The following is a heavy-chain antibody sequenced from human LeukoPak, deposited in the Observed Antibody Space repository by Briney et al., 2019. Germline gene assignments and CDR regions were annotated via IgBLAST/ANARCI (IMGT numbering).Heavy chain of an antibody. V-gene: IGHV4-59*11. CDR1: AFIFSGHW. CDR3: ARGGGGSYWAAHYGMDV. J-gene: IGHJ6*02. Sequence: GSLRLSCEGSAFIFSGHWMNWVRQPPGKGLEWIGYIYYSGSTNYNPSLKSRVTISVDTSKNQFSLKLSSVTAADTAVYYCARGGGGSYWAAHYGMDVWGQGTTVTVSS. D-gene: IGHD1-26*01. CDR2: IYYSGST.